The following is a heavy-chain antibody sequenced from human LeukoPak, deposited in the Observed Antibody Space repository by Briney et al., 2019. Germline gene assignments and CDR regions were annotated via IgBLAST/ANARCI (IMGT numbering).Heavy chain of an antibody. CDR1: GGSISSYY. V-gene: IGHV4-4*07. CDR2: IYTSGST. CDR3: ARGAYYGSGSYYKTYYYYYYMDV. D-gene: IGHD3-10*01. Sequence: SETLSLTCTVSGGSISSYYWSWIRQPAGKGLEWIGRIYTSGSTNYNPSLKSRVTMSVDTSKNQFSLKLSSVTAADTAVYYCARGAYYGSGSYYKTYYYYYYMDVWGKGTTVTISS. J-gene: IGHJ6*03.